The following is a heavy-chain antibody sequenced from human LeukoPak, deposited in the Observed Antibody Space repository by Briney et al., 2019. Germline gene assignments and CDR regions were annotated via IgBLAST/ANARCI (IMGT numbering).Heavy chain of an antibody. J-gene: IGHJ4*02. V-gene: IGHV3-30*02. CDR2: IRYDGSNK. CDR3: ARDGGKIAVAPDY. CDR1: GFTFSSYA. Sequence: GGSLRLSCAASGFTFSSYAMHWVRQAPGKGLEWVAFIRYDGSNKYYADSVKGRFTISRDNAKNSLYLQMNSLRAEDTAVYYCARDGGKIAVAPDYWGQGTLVTVSS. D-gene: IGHD6-19*01.